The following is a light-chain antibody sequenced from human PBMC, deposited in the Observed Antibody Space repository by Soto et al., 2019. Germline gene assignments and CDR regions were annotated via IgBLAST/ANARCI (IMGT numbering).Light chain of an antibody. CDR2: GAS. J-gene: IGKJ5*01. Sequence: RTRFDAGGCGSLGERATLSCRASQSVRSNLAWYQHIPGQAPRVFISGASTRETGIPARFSGSGSGTEFTLTISSLQSEDVAVDCCQQYDNSTIPFGQGARLEIK. V-gene: IGKV3-15*01. CDR1: QSVRSN. CDR3: QQYDNSTIP.